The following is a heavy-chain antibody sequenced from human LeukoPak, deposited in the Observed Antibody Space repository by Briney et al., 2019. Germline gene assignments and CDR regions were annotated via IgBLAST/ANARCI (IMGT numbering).Heavy chain of an antibody. V-gene: IGHV1-2*02. CDR1: GYTFTGYY. D-gene: IGHD3-22*01. J-gene: IGHJ4*02. CDR2: INPNSGGT. CDR3: ARDLTEYYDSSGYYDY. Sequence: GASVKVSCKASGYTFTGYYMHWVRQAPGQGLEWMGWINPNSGGTNYAQKFQGRVTMTRDTSISTAYMELSRLRSDDTAVYYCARDLTEYYDSSGYYDYWGQGTLVTVSS.